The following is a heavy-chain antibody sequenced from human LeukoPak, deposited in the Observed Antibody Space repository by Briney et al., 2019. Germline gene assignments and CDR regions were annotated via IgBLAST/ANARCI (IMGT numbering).Heavy chain of an antibody. V-gene: IGHV3-7*01. CDR1: GFTFRSYW. J-gene: IGHJ3*01. CDR3: AREGMVRGVPDAFDL. Sequence: GGSLRLSCAASGFTFRSYWMDWVRQVPGKGLEWVANIKQDGIEKYFVGSVKGRFAISRDIAKNSLYLQMNSLRVEDTAVYYCAREGMVRGVPDAFDLWGQGTMVTVSS. CDR2: IKQDGIEK. D-gene: IGHD3-10*01.